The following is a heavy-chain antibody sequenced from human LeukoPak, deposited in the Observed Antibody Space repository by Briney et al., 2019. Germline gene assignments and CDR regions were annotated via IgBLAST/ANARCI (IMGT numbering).Heavy chain of an antibody. Sequence: SGGSLRLPCAASGFIFSDYSMNWVRQAPGKGLEWISYIGIDSGNTKYADSVKGRFTISGDKAKKSLYLQMNSLRVEDTAVYYCARDHKYAFDNWGQGTLVTVSS. V-gene: IGHV3-48*01. D-gene: IGHD2-2*01. J-gene: IGHJ4*02. CDR3: ARDHKYAFDN. CDR2: IGIDSGNT. CDR1: GFIFSDYS.